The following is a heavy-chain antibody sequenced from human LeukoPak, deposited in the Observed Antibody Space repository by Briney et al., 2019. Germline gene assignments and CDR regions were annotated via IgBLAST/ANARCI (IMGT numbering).Heavy chain of an antibody. J-gene: IGHJ4*02. Sequence: PGGSLRLSCAASGFTFSSYAMSWVRQAPGKGLEWVSTITSSGGDTFYADSVKGRFTVSRDNAKSTLSLQMNSLRAEDTAIYYCAKYYYDSTSYYRSWGQGTLVTVSS. CDR1: GFTFSSYA. CDR2: ITSSGGDT. CDR3: AKYYYDSTSYYRS. V-gene: IGHV3-23*01. D-gene: IGHD3-22*01.